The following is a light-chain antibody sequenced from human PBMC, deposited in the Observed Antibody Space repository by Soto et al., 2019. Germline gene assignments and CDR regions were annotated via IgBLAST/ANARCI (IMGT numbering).Light chain of an antibody. Sequence: DIVMTQSPDSLAVSLGERATIHCKSSQSVLCSAKNKNFLTWYQQKPGQPPKLLIYWASTRESGVPDRFTGSGSGTDFTLSISSLQAEDVAVYYCQQHYITPITFGQGTRLEIK. V-gene: IGKV4-1*01. J-gene: IGKJ5*01. CDR3: QQHYITPIT. CDR1: QSVLCSAKNKNF. CDR2: WAS.